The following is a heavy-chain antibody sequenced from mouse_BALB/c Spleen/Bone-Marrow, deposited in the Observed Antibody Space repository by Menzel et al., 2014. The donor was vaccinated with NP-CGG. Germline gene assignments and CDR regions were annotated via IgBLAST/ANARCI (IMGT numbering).Heavy chain of an antibody. V-gene: IGHV5-6-3*01. CDR3: ARERYYGNGRIFEY. CDR1: GFTFSSYG. J-gene: IGHJ2*01. CDR2: INSNGGST. Sequence: EGQLVESGGGLVKPGGSLKLSCAASGFTFSSYGMSWVRQTPDKRLELVATINSNGGSTYYPDSVKGRFTISRDNAKNTLYLQMSSLKSEDTAMYYCARERYYGNGRIFEYWGQGTTLTVSP. D-gene: IGHD1-1*01.